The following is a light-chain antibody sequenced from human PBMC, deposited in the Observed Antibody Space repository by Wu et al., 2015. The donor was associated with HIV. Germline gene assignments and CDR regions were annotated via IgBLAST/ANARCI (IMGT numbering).Light chain of an antibody. V-gene: IGKV3-15*01. J-gene: IGKJ1*01. Sequence: VLTQSPVTLSVSPGESATLSCRASQTVKNNLAWSQQRPGQAPRLLIYDASTRATGIPARFSGRGSGTEFTLTISSMQSEDFAVYYCHQYNNWPQTFGQGTKVEI. CDR3: HQYNNWPQT. CDR1: QTVKNN. CDR2: DAS.